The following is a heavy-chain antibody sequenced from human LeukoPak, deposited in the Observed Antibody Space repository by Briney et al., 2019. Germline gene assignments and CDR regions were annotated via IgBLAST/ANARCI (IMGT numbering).Heavy chain of an antibody. CDR3: ARGLLTGDPLDESNWFDP. D-gene: IGHD7-27*01. J-gene: IGHJ5*02. CDR2: INHSGST. CDR1: GGSFSGYY. Sequence: PSETLSLTCAVYGGSFSGYYWSWIRQPPGKGLEWIGEINHSGSTNYDPSLKSRVTISVDTSKNQFSLKLSSVTAADTAVYYCARGLLTGDPLDESNWFDPWGQGTLVTVSS. V-gene: IGHV4-34*01.